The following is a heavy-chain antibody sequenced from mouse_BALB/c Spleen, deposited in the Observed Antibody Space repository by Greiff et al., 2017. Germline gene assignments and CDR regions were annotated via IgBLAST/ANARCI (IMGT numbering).Heavy chain of an antibody. CDR3: ARMGLGGYWYFDV. CDR2: ISSGGST. V-gene: IGHV5-6-5*01. D-gene: IGHD3-1*01. CDR1: GVTFSSYA. J-gene: IGHJ1*01. Sequence: EVKLMESGGGLVKTGGSLKLSCAASGVTFSSYAMSWVRQTPEKRLERVASISSGGSTYYPDSVKGRFTISRDNARNTLYLQMSRLRSEDTAMYYCARMGLGGYWYFDVWGAVTTVTVSS.